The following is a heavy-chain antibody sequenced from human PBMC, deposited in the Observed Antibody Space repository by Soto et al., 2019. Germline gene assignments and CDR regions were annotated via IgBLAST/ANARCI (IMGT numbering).Heavy chain of an antibody. Sequence: QVQLVQSGAEVKEPGASVKVSCKASGYTFVSYGISWVRQAPGQGLEWMGWISPYNGNTNYAQKFQGRVTMTTDTSTSKVYMELRSMRSDDPAVYYCSRDAQKWLVAAFDIWGQGTMVAVSS. CDR2: ISPYNGNT. V-gene: IGHV1-18*01. CDR1: GYTFVSYG. J-gene: IGHJ3*02. CDR3: SRDAQKWLVAAFDI. D-gene: IGHD6-19*01.